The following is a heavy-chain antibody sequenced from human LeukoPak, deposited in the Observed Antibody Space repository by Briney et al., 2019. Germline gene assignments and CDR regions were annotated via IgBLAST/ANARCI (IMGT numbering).Heavy chain of an antibody. CDR1: GYTFTSYY. Sequence: ASVKVSCKASGYTFTSYYMHWVRQAPGQGLEWMGIINPSGGSTSYAQKFQGRVTMTRDTSTSTVYMELSSLRSDDTAVYYCARELSSSSSIGTNWFDPWGQGTLVTVSS. V-gene: IGHV1-46*01. D-gene: IGHD6-6*01. J-gene: IGHJ5*02. CDR3: ARELSSSSSIGTNWFDP. CDR2: INPSGGST.